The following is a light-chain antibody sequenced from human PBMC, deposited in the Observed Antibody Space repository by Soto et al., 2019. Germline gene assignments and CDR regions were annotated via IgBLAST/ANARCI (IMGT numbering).Light chain of an antibody. V-gene: IGKV2-28*01. CDR2: LAS. Sequence: DIVMTQSPLSLPVTPGEPASISCRSSQSLLQTNGYNYLDWYVQKPGQSPQLLIYLASSRASGVPDRFRGSRSGTDFTLEISRVEAEDFGVYYCMQAHQTPYTFGQGTKLEIK. CDR3: MQAHQTPYT. CDR1: QSLLQTNGYNY. J-gene: IGKJ2*01.